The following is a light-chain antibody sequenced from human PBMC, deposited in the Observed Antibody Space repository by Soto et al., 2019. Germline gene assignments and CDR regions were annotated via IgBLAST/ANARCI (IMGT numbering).Light chain of an antibody. Sequence: EIVLTQSPGTLSLSPGERATLSCRASQSVSSSYLAWYQQKPGQAPRLLIYGASSRATGIPDRFSGSGSGTDLTLTISRLEPEDCAVYDCQQYGSSPLTFGGGTKVDNK. CDR3: QQYGSSPLT. CDR1: QSVSSSY. V-gene: IGKV3-20*01. J-gene: IGKJ4*01. CDR2: GAS.